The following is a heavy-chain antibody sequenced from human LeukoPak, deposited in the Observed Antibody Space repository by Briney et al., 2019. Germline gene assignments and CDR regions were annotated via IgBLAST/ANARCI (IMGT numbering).Heavy chain of an antibody. Sequence: GGSLRLSCAASGFTFSSYWMHWVRQAPGKGLVWVSRINSDGSSTSYADSVKGRFTISRDNAKNTLYLQMNSLRAEDTAVYYCASEPGIAAAGTLVRDYWGQGTLVTVSS. J-gene: IGHJ4*02. V-gene: IGHV3-74*01. D-gene: IGHD6-13*01. CDR2: INSDGSST. CDR1: GFTFSSYW. CDR3: ASEPGIAAAGTLVRDY.